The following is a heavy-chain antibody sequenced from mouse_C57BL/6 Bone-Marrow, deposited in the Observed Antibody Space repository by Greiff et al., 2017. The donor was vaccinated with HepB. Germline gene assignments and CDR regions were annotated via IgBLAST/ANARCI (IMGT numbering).Heavy chain of an antibody. V-gene: IGHV3-6*01. J-gene: IGHJ4*01. CDR3: ARDDGYEIYYAMDY. CDR2: ISYDGSN. D-gene: IGHD2-2*01. Sequence: DVQLQESGPGLVKPSQSLSLTCSVPGYSITSGYYWNWIRQFPGNKLEWMGYISYDGSNNYNPSLKNRISITRDTSKNQFFLKLNSVTTEDTATYYCARDDGYEIYYAMDYWGQGTSVTVSS. CDR1: GYSITSGYY.